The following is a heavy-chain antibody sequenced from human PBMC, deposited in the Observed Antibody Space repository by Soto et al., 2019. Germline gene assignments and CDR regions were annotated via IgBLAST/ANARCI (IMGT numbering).Heavy chain of an antibody. V-gene: IGHV4-31*03. CDR1: GDSITSGVHY. J-gene: IGHJ5*02. CDR3: ARAPTAAEGGSDWFDP. Sequence: LSLTCTVSGDSITSGVHYWSWIRQLPGKGLEWIGYIFYSGPTYYNPSLKSRVTISVDTSKNQFSLKLSSVTAADTAVYYCARAPTAAEGGSDWFDPWGQGTLVTVSS. CDR2: IFYSGPT. D-gene: IGHD6-13*01.